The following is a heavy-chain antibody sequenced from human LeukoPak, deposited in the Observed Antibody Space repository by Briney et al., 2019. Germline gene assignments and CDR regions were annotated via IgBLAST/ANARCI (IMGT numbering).Heavy chain of an antibody. CDR3: ARQISAAAIDY. CDR1: GGSISSSNW. V-gene: IGHV4-4*02. Sequence: SETLSLTCAVSGGSISSSNWWSWVRPPPGKGLEWIGEIYHSGRTNYNPSLKSRVTISVDKSKNQFSLKLSSVTAADTAVYYCARQISAAAIDYWGQGTLVTVSS. J-gene: IGHJ4*02. D-gene: IGHD6-13*01. CDR2: IYHSGRT.